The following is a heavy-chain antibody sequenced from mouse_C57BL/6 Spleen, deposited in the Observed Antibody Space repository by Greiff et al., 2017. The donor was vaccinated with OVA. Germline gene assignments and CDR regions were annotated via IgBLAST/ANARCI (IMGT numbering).Heavy chain of an antibody. D-gene: IGHD2-3*01. J-gene: IGHJ4*01. V-gene: IGHV3-1*01. Sequence: EVQVVESGPGMVKPSQSLSLTCTVTGYSITSGYDWHWIRHFPGNKLEWMGYISYSGSTNYNPSLKSRISITHDTSKNHFFLKLNSVTTEDTATYYCARGGGYYVGYAMDYWGQGTSVTVSS. CDR1: GYSITSGYD. CDR3: ARGGGYYVGYAMDY. CDR2: ISYSGST.